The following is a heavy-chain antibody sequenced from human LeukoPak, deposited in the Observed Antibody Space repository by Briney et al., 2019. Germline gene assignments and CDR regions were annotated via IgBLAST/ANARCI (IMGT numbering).Heavy chain of an antibody. V-gene: IGHV1-18*01. J-gene: IGHJ4*02. Sequence: GASVKVSCKASGYNFKNYGIMWVRQAPGQGLEWIGCISGFSGDTKFGPKFQGRVTLTADTSTATAYMEVRSLRSDDTATYYCARYKDRYSSPSNFEFWGQGTQVTVSS. CDR1: GYNFKNYG. D-gene: IGHD6-6*01. CDR3: ARYKDRYSSPSNFEF. CDR2: ISGFSGDT.